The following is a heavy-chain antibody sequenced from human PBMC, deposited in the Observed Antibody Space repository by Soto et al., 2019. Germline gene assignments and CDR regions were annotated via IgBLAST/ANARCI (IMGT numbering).Heavy chain of an antibody. Sequence: QVQLVESGGGVVKPGRSLRLSCAASGFTFSSYAMHWVRQAPGKGLEWVAVISYDGSNKYYADSVKGRFTISRDNSKNTLYLQMNSLRAEDTAVYYCARSQVVVAFYFDYWGQGTLVTVSA. CDR2: ISYDGSNK. CDR1: GFTFSSYA. J-gene: IGHJ4*02. CDR3: ARSQVVVAFYFDY. D-gene: IGHD2-15*01. V-gene: IGHV3-30-3*01.